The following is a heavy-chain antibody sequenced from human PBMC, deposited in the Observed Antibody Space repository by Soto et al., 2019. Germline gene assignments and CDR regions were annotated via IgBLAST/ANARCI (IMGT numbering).Heavy chain of an antibody. V-gene: IGHV4-34*01. CDR1: GGSFSDYY. CDR2: VNRYGSA. D-gene: IGHD3-10*01. Sequence: SETLSLTCAVYGGSFSDYYWSWIRQPPGKGLEWIGEVNRYGSANNNPSLMSRVTISVDTSKNQFSLNLSSVTAADTAVYYCARGRVGSSPHIPWGQGTLVTVSS. CDR3: ARGRVGSSPHIP. J-gene: IGHJ5*02.